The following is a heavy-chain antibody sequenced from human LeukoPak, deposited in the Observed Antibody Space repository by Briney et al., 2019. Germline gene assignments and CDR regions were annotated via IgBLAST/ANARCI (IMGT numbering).Heavy chain of an antibody. CDR2: INHSGST. CDR1: GGSFSGYY. CDR3: ARGRDCGGDCYLFDY. J-gene: IGHJ4*02. V-gene: IGHV4-34*01. D-gene: IGHD2-21*02. Sequence: PSETLSLTCAVYGGSFSGYYWSWIRQPPGKGLEWTGEINHSGSTNYNPSLKSRVTISVDTSKNQFSLKLSSVTAADTAVYYCARGRDCGGDCYLFDYWGQGTLVTVSS.